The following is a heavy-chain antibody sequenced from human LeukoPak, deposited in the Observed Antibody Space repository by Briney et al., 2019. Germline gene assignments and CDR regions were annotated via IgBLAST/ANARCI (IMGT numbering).Heavy chain of an antibody. D-gene: IGHD2-21*02. CDR2: INTNTGNP. V-gene: IGHV7-4-1*02. CDR1: GYTFTSYA. Sequence: ASVKVSCKASGYTFTSYAMNWVRQAPGQGLEWMGWINTNTGNPTYAQGFTGRFVFSLDTSVSTAYLQISSLKAEDTAVYYCAREHIVVVTENAIHYYYGMDVWGQGTMVTVSS. J-gene: IGHJ6*02. CDR3: AREHIVVVTENAIHYYYGMDV.